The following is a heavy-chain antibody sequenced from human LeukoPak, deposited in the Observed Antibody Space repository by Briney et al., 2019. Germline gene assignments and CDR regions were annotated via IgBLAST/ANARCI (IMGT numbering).Heavy chain of an antibody. J-gene: IGHJ6*02. D-gene: IGHD4/OR15-4a*01. V-gene: IGHV4-39*01. CDR2: IFYSGST. CDR1: GGSISSSSYY. CDR3: GRHQTMYYGMDV. Sequence: SETLSLTCTVSGGSISSSSYYWGWIRQPPGKGLEWIGSIFYSGSTYYNPSLKSRVTISVDTSKNQFSLKLSSVTAADTAVYYCGRHQTMYYGMDVWGQGTTVTVSS.